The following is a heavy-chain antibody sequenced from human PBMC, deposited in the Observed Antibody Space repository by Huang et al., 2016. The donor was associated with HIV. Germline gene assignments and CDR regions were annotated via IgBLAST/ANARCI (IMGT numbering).Heavy chain of an antibody. CDR2: VSSYKSYT. CDR3: ARRVGSGWYGEIDY. Sequence: QVQLLQSGAEVKKPGASVKISCKTSGYNFKTHAVSWVRQTPGQGLEWMGWVSSYKSYTTYSQRLQGRVTMTTDTSTNTVYMELRSLRSDDTAVYYCARRVGSGWYGEIDYWGQGTLVTVSS. J-gene: IGHJ4*02. V-gene: IGHV1-18*04. CDR1: GYNFKTHA. D-gene: IGHD6-19*01.